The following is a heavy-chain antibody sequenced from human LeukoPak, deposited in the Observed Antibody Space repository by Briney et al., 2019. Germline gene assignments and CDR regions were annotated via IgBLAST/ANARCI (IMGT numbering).Heavy chain of an antibody. CDR3: AKDRRYSSGWYLSADYYYGMDV. CDR1: GFTVSSNY. V-gene: IGHV3-53*01. Sequence: PGGSLRLSCAASGFTVSSNYMSWVRQAPGKGLEWVSGIYSNGGTYYADSVKGRFTISRDNSKNTLCLLMNSLRAEDTAVYYCAKDRRYSSGWYLSADYYYGMDVWGQGTTVTVSS. D-gene: IGHD6-19*01. J-gene: IGHJ6*02. CDR2: IYSNGGT.